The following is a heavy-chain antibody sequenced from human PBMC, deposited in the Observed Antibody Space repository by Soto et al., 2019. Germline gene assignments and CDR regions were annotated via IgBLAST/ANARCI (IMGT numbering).Heavy chain of an antibody. J-gene: IGHJ4*02. V-gene: IGHV1-69*02. D-gene: IGHD5-18*01. CDR3: ARLYSYGLFDY. CDR2: IIPILGIA. Sequence: QVQLVQSGAEVKKPGSSVKVSCKASGGTFSSYTISWVRQAPGQGLEWMGRIIPILGIANYAQKFQGRVTITADKSTSTAYMELSSLRSEDTAVYYCARLYSYGLFDYWGQGTLVTVSS. CDR1: GGTFSSYT.